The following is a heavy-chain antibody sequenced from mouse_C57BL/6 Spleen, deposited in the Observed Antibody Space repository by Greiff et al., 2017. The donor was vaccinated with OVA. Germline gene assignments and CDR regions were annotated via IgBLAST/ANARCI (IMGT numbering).Heavy chain of an antibody. CDR1: GYTFTSYW. D-gene: IGHD2-2*01. CDR2: IDPSDSYT. Sequence: QVQLQQPGAELVKPGASVKLSCKASGYTFTSYWMQWVKQRPGQGLEWIGEIDPSDSYTNYNQKFKGKATLTVDTSSSTAYMQLSSRTSEDSAVYYCARGRLRQGDYWGQGTTLTVSS. J-gene: IGHJ2*01. V-gene: IGHV1-50*01. CDR3: ARGRLRQGDY.